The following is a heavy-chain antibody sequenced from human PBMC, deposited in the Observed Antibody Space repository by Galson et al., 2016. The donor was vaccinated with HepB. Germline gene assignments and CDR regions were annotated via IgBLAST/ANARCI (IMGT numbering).Heavy chain of an antibody. D-gene: IGHD6-6*01. Sequence: SLRLSCAASGFTVSSDYMSWVRQAPGKGLEWVSVIYSGGSTYYADSVKGRFTISRDNSKNTLYLQMNSRRAEDTAVYDCARDYSSSSRYNYFDYWGQGTLVTVSS. CDR2: IYSGGST. CDR1: GFTVSSDY. J-gene: IGHJ4*02. CDR3: ARDYSSSSRYNYFDY. V-gene: IGHV3-53*01.